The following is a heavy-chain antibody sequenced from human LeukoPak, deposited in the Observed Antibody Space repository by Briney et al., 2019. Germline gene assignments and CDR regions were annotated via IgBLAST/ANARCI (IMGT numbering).Heavy chain of an antibody. CDR3: TRDHPTAAVTYCYCYYGMDV. D-gene: IGHD6-13*01. J-gene: IGHJ6*04. Sequence: GGSLRLSCTASGFTFGDYAMSWVRQAPGKGLEWVGFIRSKAYGGTTEYAASVKGRFTISRDDSKSIAYLQMNSLKTEDTAVYYCTRDHPTAAVTYCYCYYGMDVWGKGTTVTVSS. V-gene: IGHV3-49*04. CDR1: GFTFGDYA. CDR2: IRSKAYGGTT.